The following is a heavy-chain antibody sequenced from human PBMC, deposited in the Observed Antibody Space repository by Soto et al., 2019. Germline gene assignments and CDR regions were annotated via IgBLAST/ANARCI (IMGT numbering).Heavy chain of an antibody. V-gene: IGHV1-2*04. J-gene: IGHJ4*02. CDR2: INPNSGGT. Sequence: QVQLVQSGAEVKKPGASVKVSCKASGYTFTGYYMHWVRQAPGQGLEWMGWINPNSGGTNYAQKFQGWVTMTMDTSISTAYMELSRLRSDDTAVYYCATSSTVVTAYSFSFDYWGQGTLVTVSS. CDR1: GYTFTGYY. CDR3: ATSSTVVTAYSFSFDY. D-gene: IGHD4-17*01.